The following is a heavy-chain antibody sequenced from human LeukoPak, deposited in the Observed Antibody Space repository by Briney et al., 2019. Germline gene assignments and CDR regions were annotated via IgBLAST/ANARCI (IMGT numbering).Heavy chain of an antibody. J-gene: IGHJ4*02. Sequence: PSETLSXTCAVSGYSISSGYYWGWSRQPPGKGGEGIGRIYHSGSTNYNPSLKRRVTMSEEKAKKKFSLKLSSVTAADTAVYYCAREASSSWFPLGYWGQGTLVTVSS. D-gene: IGHD6-13*01. V-gene: IGHV4-38-2*02. CDR3: AREASSSWFPLGY. CDR2: IYHSGST. CDR1: GYSISSGYY.